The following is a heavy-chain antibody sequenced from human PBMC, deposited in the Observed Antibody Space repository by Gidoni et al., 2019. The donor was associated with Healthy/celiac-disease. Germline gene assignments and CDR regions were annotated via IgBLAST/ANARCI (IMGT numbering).Heavy chain of an antibody. CDR2: ISYDGSNN. D-gene: IGHD3-10*01. V-gene: IGHV3-30*03. Sequence: QVQLVESGGGVVQPGRSLRLSCAASGFTFSSYGMHWVRQAPGKGLEWVEVISYDGSNNYYADSVKGRFTISRDNSKNTLYLQMNSLRAEDTAVYYCAALRGLGPGGQGTLVTVSS. CDR3: AALRGLGP. J-gene: IGHJ4*02. CDR1: GFTFSSYG.